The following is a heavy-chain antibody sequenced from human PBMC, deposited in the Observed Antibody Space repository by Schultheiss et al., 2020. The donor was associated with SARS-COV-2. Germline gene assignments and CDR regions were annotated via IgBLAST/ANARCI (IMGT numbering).Heavy chain of an antibody. D-gene: IGHD3-10*01. J-gene: IGHJ3*02. CDR2: IVVGSGNT. CDR1: GFTFTSSA. CDR3: ARGRDTMVRGVDAFDI. Sequence: SVKVSCKASGFTFTSSAMQWVRQARGQRLEWIGWIVVGSGNTNYAQKFQGRVTMTRDTSISTAYMELSRLRSDDTAVYYCARGRDTMVRGVDAFDIWGQGTMVTVSS. V-gene: IGHV1-58*02.